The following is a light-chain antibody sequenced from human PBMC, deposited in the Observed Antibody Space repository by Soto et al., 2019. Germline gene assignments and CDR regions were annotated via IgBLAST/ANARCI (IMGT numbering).Light chain of an antibody. CDR3: QSYDSSLSGPCV. CDR2: GNS. J-gene: IGLJ1*01. CDR1: SSNIGAGYD. V-gene: IGLV1-40*01. Sequence: QCALTQPPSVSGAPGQRVTISCTGSSSNIGAGYDVHWYQQLPGTAPKLLIYGNSNRPSGVPDRFSGSKSGTSASLAITGLQAEDEADYYCQSYDSSLSGPCVFGTGTKVTVL.